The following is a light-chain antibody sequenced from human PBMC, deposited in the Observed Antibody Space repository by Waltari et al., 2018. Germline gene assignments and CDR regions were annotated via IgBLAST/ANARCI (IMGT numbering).Light chain of an antibody. J-gene: IGLJ1*01. Sequence: QSALTQPASVSGSPGQSITIFCTGTSADVGGYNYVSWYQQYPGKAPQLMIYEVSFRPSGISNRFSGSKSGNTATLTISGLQAEDEADYYCSSKTSASGVFGTGTTVTVL. CDR1: SADVGGYNY. CDR3: SSKTSASGV. CDR2: EVS. V-gene: IGLV2-14*01.